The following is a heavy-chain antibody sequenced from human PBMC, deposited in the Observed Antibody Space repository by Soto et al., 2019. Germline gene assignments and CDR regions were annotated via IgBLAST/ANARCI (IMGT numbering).Heavy chain of an antibody. J-gene: IGHJ4*02. CDR2: IFPTGTT. D-gene: IGHD3-22*01. V-gene: IGHV4-59*12. CDR3: ARCMGYDGSGHFDSTFDR. CDR1: GDSMNSGY. Sequence: SETLSLTCSVSGDSMNSGYWTWIRQPTGKGLEWIGYIFPTGTTNYNPSLKSRVIISVYRSKNEFSRDLFSATAEDTATYYCARCMGYDGSGHFDSTFDRWGQGTRVTVSS.